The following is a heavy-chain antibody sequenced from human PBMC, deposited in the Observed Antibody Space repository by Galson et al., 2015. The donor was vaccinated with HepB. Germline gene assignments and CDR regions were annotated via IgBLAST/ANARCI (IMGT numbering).Heavy chain of an antibody. Sequence: LRLSCAASGFTFSSYSMNWVRQAPGQGLEWVSSISSSSSTIYYADSVKGRFTISRDNAKNSLYLQMNSLRAEDTAVYYCARDQGFWSGYFGYWGQGTLVTVSS. CDR3: ARDQGFWSGYFGY. J-gene: IGHJ4*02. V-gene: IGHV3-48*01. D-gene: IGHD3-3*01. CDR2: ISSSSSTI. CDR1: GFTFSSYS.